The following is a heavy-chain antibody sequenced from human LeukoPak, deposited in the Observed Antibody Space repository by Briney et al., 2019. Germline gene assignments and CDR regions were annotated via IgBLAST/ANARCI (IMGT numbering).Heavy chain of an antibody. CDR3: ARAGSGTMVRGVIILFDY. J-gene: IGHJ4*02. CDR2: IYYSGST. D-gene: IGHD3-10*01. V-gene: IGHV4-30-4*01. Sequence: SETLSLTCTVSGGSISSGDYYWSWIRQLPGKGLEWIGYIYYSGSTYYNPSLKSRVTISVDTSKNQFSLKLSSVTAADTAVYYCARAGSGTMVRGVIILFDYWGQGTLVTVSS. CDR1: GGSISSGDYY.